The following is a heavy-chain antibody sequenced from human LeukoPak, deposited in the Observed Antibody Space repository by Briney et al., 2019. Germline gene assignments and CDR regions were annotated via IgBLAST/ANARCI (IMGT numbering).Heavy chain of an antibody. CDR1: GFTFSSYG. CDR2: ISGSGGST. V-gene: IGHV3-23*01. CDR3: ARGHSNYGDYFDY. Sequence: GGSLRLSCAASGFTFSSYGMSWVRQAPGKGLEWVSAISGSGGSTYYADSVKGRFTISRDNSKNTLYLQMNSLRAEDTAVYYCARGHSNYGDYFDYWGQGTLVTVSS. D-gene: IGHD4-11*01. J-gene: IGHJ4*02.